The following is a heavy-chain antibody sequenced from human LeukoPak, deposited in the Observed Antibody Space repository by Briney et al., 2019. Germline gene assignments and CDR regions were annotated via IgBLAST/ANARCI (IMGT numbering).Heavy chain of an antibody. J-gene: IGHJ4*02. CDR3: ARDVGTTHFDF. D-gene: IGHD5-12*01. Sequence: GSVKVSCKASGYPFSTYVISWVRQAPGRGLQWMAWISTHNGKTDYAQNFKDRVTVTRDTSTSTVYMELRSLRSDDMAVYFCARDVGTTHFDFWGQGTLVTVSS. V-gene: IGHV1-18*03. CDR2: ISTHNGKT. CDR1: GYPFSTYV.